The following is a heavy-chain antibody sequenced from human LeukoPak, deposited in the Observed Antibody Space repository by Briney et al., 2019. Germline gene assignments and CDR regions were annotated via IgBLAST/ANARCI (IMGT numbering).Heavy chain of an antibody. Sequence: ASVKVSCKSSGYTFTGYYMHWVRHAPGQGLEWMGCINPNSGGTNYAQQFQGRVTMTRDTSISTAYMELSRLRSDDTAVYYCARDRYDILTGYEQALDYWGQGTLVTVSS. CDR3: ARDRYDILTGYEQALDY. V-gene: IGHV1-2*02. J-gene: IGHJ4*02. D-gene: IGHD3-9*01. CDR2: INPNSGGT. CDR1: GYTFTGYY.